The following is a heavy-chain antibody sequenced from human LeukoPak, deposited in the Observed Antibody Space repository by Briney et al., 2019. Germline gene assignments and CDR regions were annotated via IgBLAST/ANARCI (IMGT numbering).Heavy chain of an antibody. J-gene: IGHJ4*02. D-gene: IGHD3-9*01. CDR1: GFTFSIYG. CDR3: SNYGAARYFDWINFDY. CDR2: ISGSGGST. Sequence: GGSLRLSCAASGFTFSIYGMSWVRQAPGKGLEWVSAISGSGGSTYYADSVKGRFTISRDNSKNTLYLQMNSLRAEDTAVYYCSNYGAARYFDWINFDYWGQGTLVTVSS. V-gene: IGHV3-23*01.